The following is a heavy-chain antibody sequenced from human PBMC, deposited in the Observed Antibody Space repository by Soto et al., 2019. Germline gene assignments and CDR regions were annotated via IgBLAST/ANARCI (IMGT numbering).Heavy chain of an antibody. CDR2: IKQDGGEI. CDR3: ARGWAALDS. D-gene: IGHD6-6*01. J-gene: IGHJ4*02. Sequence: PGGSLRLSCAASGFTFSNFWMTWVRQAPGKGLEWVANIKQDGGEIYYLDSVKGRFTISRDNAKNSLLLQMNSLRAEDTAVYYCARGWAALDSWGQGTLVTVS. CDR1: GFTFSNFW. V-gene: IGHV3-7*03.